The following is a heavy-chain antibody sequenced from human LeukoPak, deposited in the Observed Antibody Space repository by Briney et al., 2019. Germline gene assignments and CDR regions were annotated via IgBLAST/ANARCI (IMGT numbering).Heavy chain of an antibody. J-gene: IGHJ4*02. CDR2: MNPNSGNT. V-gene: IGHV1-8*01. D-gene: IGHD6-13*01. Sequence: ASVKVSCKASGYTFTSYDINWVRQATGQGLEWMGWMNPNSGNTDYAQKFQGRVTMTEDTSTDTTYMEVSSLRSEDTAVYYCTGGSTWSLFDYWGQGTLVTVSS. CDR3: TGGSTWSLFDY. CDR1: GYTFTSYD.